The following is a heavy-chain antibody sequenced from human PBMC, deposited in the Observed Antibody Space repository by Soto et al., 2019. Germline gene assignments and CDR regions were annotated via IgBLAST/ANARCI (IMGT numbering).Heavy chain of an antibody. V-gene: IGHV3-30-3*01. CDR2: ISYDGSNK. CDR3: ARDPDSSGWGGYFDY. J-gene: IGHJ4*02. Sequence: PGGSLRLSCAASGFTFSSYAMHWVRQAPGKGLEWVAVISYDGSNKYYADSVKGRFTISRDNSKNTLYLQVNSLRAEDTAVYYCARDPDSSGWGGYFDYWGQGALVTVSS. CDR1: GFTFSSYA. D-gene: IGHD3-22*01.